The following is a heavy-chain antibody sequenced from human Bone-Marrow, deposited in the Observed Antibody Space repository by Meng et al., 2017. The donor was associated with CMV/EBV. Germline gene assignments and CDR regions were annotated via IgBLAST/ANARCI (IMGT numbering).Heavy chain of an antibody. CDR3: AKGLDSSAFRA. CDR1: GFTFSSYV. J-gene: IGHJ5*02. D-gene: IGHD3-22*01. Sequence: SCAASGFTFSSYVMTWVRQAPGQGLEWVSSISDSGLKTYYADSVKGRFTISRDNPKNTLFLQMNSLSAEDTAVYYCAKGLDSSAFRAWGQGTLVTVSS. CDR2: ISDSGLKT. V-gene: IGHV3-23*01.